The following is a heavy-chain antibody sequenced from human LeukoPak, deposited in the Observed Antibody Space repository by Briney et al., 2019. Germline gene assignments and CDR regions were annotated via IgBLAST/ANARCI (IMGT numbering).Heavy chain of an antibody. CDR2: INPNSGGT. V-gene: IGHV1-2*02. J-gene: IGHJ3*02. CDR1: GYTFTGYY. CDR3: ARVWGHGPLDAFDI. Sequence: ASVKLSCKASGYTFTGYYMHWVRQAPGQGLEWMGWINPNSGGTNYAQKFQGRVTITRDTSISTAYMELSRLRSDDTAVYYCARVWGHGPLDAFDIWGQGTMVTVSS. D-gene: IGHD3-16*01.